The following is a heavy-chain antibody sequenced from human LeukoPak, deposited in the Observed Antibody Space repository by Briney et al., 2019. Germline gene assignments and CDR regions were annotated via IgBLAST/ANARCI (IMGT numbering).Heavy chain of an antibody. V-gene: IGHV1-46*01. CDR1: GYTFTSCY. CDR2: INPSGGST. CDR3: ARSATLRAVAGTLYYFQH. Sequence: ASVKVSCKASGYTFTSCYMHWVRQAPGQGLEWMGIINPSGGSTSYAQKFQGRVTMTRDTSTSTVYMELSSLRSEDTAVYYCARSATLRAVAGTLYYFQHWGQGTLVTVSS. J-gene: IGHJ1*01. D-gene: IGHD6-19*01.